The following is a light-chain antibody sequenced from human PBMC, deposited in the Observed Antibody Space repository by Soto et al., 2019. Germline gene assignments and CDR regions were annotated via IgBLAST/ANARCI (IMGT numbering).Light chain of an antibody. CDR2: DVS. J-gene: IGLJ1*01. CDR1: SSGVGGYNY. V-gene: IGLV2-14*03. CDR3: CSYTSSSTPWV. Sequence: QSVLTQPASVSGSPGQSLTISCTGTSSGVGGYNYVSWYQQHPGKAPKLMIFDVSDRPSGVSSRFSASKSGNTASLTISGLQAEDEADYYCCSYTSSSTPWVFGTGTKVTV.